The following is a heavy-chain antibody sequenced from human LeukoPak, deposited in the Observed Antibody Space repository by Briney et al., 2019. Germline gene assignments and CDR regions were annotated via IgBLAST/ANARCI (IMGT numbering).Heavy chain of an antibody. CDR2: IYTSGST. V-gene: IGHV4-4*07. J-gene: IGHJ5*02. CDR1: GGSISSYY. D-gene: IGHD3-10*01. Sequence: PSETLSLTCTVSGGSISSYYWSWIRQPAGKGLEWIGRIYTSGSTNYNPSLKSRVTMSVDTSKNQFSLKLSSVTAADTAVYYCARDLKPPHYYGSGSYYNANWFDPWGQGTLVTVSS. CDR3: ARDLKPPHYYGSGSYYNANWFDP.